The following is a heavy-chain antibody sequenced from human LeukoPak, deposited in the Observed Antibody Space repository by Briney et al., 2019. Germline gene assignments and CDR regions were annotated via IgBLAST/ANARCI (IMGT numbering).Heavy chain of an antibody. CDR3: ARDWGQQWLVH. J-gene: IGHJ4*02. CDR1: GGSFSGYY. Sequence: SETLSLTCAVYGGSFSGYYWSWIRQPPGKGLEWIGEINHSGSTNYNPSLESRVTISVDTSKNQFSLKLSSVTAADTAVYYCARDWGQQWLVHWGQGTLVTVSS. D-gene: IGHD6-19*01. V-gene: IGHV4-34*01. CDR2: INHSGST.